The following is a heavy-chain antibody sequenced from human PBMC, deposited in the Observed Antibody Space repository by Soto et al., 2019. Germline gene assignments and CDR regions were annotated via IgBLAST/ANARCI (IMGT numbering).Heavy chain of an antibody. Sequence: GGSLRLSCAASGFTFSSYAMSWVRQAPGKGLEWVSAISGSGGSTYYADSVKGRFTISRDNSKNTLYLQMNGLRAEDTAVYYCAKSSVVIMQYYFDYWGQGTLVTVSS. V-gene: IGHV3-23*01. CDR1: GFTFSSYA. CDR3: AKSSVVIMQYYFDY. J-gene: IGHJ4*02. D-gene: IGHD3-3*01. CDR2: ISGSGGST.